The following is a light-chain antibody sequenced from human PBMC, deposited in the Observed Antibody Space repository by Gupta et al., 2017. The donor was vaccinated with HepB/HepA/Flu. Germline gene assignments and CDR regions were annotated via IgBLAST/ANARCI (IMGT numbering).Light chain of an antibody. CDR3: QKRSSSIT. Sequence: EIVLTQSPATLSLSPGVRATLSCRASQGSSNYLAWYQQKPGQAPRLLMYDASNRATGIPARFSGSGSGTDFTLTISRLEPEDFAVYYCQKRSSSITFGQGTRLEIK. CDR2: DAS. V-gene: IGKV3-11*01. J-gene: IGKJ5*01. CDR1: QGSSNY.